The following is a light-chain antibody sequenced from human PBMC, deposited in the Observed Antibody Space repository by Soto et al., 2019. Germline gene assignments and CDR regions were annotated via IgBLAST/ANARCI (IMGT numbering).Light chain of an antibody. CDR1: QSVSSSY. V-gene: IGKV3-20*01. CDR3: QQSYSTLLYT. Sequence: EVVLTQSPGTLSLSPGERATLSCRASQSVSSSYLAWYQQKPGQAPRLLIYAASSLQSGVPSRFSGSGSGTDFTLTISSLQPEDFATYYCQQSYSTLLYTFGQGTKVDIK. CDR2: AAS. J-gene: IGKJ2*01.